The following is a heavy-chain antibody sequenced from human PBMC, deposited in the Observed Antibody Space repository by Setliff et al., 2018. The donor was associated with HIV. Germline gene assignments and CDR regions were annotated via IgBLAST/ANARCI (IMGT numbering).Heavy chain of an antibody. Sequence: PSETLSLTCTVSGGSISSYYWSWIRQPAGKGLEWIGRIYTSGNTNYNPSLKSLKSRVTISVDTSKNQFSLRLSSVAAGDTAVCYCARSIVPVASGYYYFEYWGQGTLVTVSS. V-gene: IGHV4-4*07. D-gene: IGHD3-3*01. J-gene: IGHJ4*02. CDR2: IYTSGNT. CDR1: GGSISSYY. CDR3: ARSIVPVASGYYYFEY.